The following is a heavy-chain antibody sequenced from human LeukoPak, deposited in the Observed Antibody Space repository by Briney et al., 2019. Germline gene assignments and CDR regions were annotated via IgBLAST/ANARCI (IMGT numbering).Heavy chain of an antibody. V-gene: IGHV1-46*01. J-gene: IGHJ6*03. CDR2: INPIGGST. CDR1: VYTFTRYY. D-gene: IGHD2-2*01. CDR3: ARDRGSSDYYMDV. Sequence: GASVKVSCKASVYTFTRYYMHWVRQAPGQGVEWMGIINPIGGSTSYAQKFQGRVTITRNTSISTAYMELSSLRSEDTAVYYCARDRGSSDYYMDVWGKGTTATVSS.